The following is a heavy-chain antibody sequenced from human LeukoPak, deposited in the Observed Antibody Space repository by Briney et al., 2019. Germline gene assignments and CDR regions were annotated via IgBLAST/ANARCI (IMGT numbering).Heavy chain of an antibody. CDR1: GYXFTTYW. J-gene: IGHJ6*02. CDR3: ARNSHSNGMDV. Sequence: GESLKISCHGSGYXFTTYWIGWVRRMPGEGLEWMGIIYPGDSDTTYSPSFQGQVTFSADKSISTAYLQWRSLKASDTAMYYCARNSHSNGMDVWGQGTTVTVSS. V-gene: IGHV5-51*01. D-gene: IGHD2-15*01. CDR2: IYPGDSDT.